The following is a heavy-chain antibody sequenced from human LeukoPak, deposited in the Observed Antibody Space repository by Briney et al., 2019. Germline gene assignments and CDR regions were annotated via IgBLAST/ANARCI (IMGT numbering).Heavy chain of an antibody. Sequence: GGSLRLSCAASGFTFSDYYMSWIRQAPGKGLEYVSLISSSGSTKYYADSVKGRFTISRDNAKNSLYLLMNSLRAEDTAVYYCARFRGGSSGWYTNDYWGQGTLVTVSS. J-gene: IGHJ4*02. V-gene: IGHV3-11*04. CDR2: ISSSGSTK. D-gene: IGHD6-19*01. CDR3: ARFRGGSSGWYTNDY. CDR1: GFTFSDYY.